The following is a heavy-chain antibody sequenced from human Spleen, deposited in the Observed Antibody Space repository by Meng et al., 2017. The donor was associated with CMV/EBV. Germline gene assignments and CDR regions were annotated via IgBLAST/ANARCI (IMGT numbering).Heavy chain of an antibody. D-gene: IGHD6-13*01. J-gene: IGHJ4*02. CDR1: GFILSDYY. CDR2: ISSSGSSK. Sequence: GESLKISCAGSGFILSDYYMSWIRQAPGKGLEWVSYISSSGSSKYYADSVQGRFTISRDNAKNSLYLQMNSLRAEDTALYYCAKDSTGGRAAAGFDYWGQGTLVTVSS. V-gene: IGHV3-11*01. CDR3: AKDSTGGRAAAGFDY.